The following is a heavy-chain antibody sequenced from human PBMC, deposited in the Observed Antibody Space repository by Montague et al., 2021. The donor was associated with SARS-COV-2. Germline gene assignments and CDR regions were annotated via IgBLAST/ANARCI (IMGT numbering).Heavy chain of an antibody. CDR3: ARVKPSIAARNYFDY. CDR1: GFTFSSYE. CDR2: INSSGSTI. V-gene: IGHV3-48*03. Sequence: SLRLSCAASGFTFSSYEMTWVRQAPGKGLEWVSYINSSGSTIYYADSVKGRFTISRDNAKNSLYLQMNSLRAEDTAVYYCARVKPSIAARNYFDYWGQGTLVSVSS. J-gene: IGHJ4*02. D-gene: IGHD6-6*01.